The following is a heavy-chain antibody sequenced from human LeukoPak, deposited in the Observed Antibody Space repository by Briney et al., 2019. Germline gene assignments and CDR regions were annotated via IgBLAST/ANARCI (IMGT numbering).Heavy chain of an antibody. CDR1: GGSISSGSYS. CDR3: ARAEWELDDAFDI. D-gene: IGHD1-26*01. CDR2: IYTSGST. V-gene: IGHV4-61*02. Sequence: PSETLSLTCTVSGGSISSGSYSWNWIRQPAGKGLEWIGRIYTSGSTNYNPSLKSRLTISVDTSKNQFSLKLSSVTAADTAVYYCARAEWELDDAFDIWGQGTMDTVSS. J-gene: IGHJ3*02.